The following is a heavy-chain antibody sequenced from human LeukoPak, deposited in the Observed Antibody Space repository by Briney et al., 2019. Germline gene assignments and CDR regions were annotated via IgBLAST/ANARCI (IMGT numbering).Heavy chain of an antibody. Sequence: GRSLRLSCAASGFTFSSYGMHWVRQAPGKGLEWVAVISYDGSNKYYADSVKGRFTISRDNSKNTLYLQMKSLRAEDTAVYYCAKGTRFSTSPPFDYWGQGTLVTVSS. CDR2: ISYDGSNK. V-gene: IGHV3-30*18. J-gene: IGHJ4*02. CDR1: GFTFSSYG. CDR3: AKGTRFSTSPPFDY. D-gene: IGHD6-13*01.